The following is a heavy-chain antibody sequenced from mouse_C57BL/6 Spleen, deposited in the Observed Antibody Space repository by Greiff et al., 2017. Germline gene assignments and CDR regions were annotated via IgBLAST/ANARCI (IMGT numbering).Heavy chain of an antibody. Sequence: VQLQQPGAELVRPGTSVKLSCKASGYTFTSYWMHWVKQRPGQGLEWIGVIDPSDSYTNYNQKFKGKATLTVDTSSSTAYMQLSSLTSEDSAVYYCARGPAQAFDYWGQGTTLTVSS. J-gene: IGHJ2*01. CDR2: IDPSDSYT. D-gene: IGHD3-2*02. CDR1: GYTFTSYW. V-gene: IGHV1-59*01. CDR3: ARGPAQAFDY.